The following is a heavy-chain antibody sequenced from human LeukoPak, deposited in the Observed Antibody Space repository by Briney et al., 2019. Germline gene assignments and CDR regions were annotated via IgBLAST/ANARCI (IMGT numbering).Heavy chain of an antibody. CDR1: GGSISSYY. D-gene: IGHD3-3*01. J-gene: IGHJ4*02. CDR3: ARHGPLKYDFWSGYFDY. CDR2: IYYSGST. Sequence: SETLSLTCTVSGGSISSYYWSWIRQPPGKGLEWIGYIYYSGSTNYNPSLKSRVTISVDTSKNQFSLKLSSVTAADTAVYYCARHGPLKYDFWSGYFDYWGQGTLVTVSS. V-gene: IGHV4-59*08.